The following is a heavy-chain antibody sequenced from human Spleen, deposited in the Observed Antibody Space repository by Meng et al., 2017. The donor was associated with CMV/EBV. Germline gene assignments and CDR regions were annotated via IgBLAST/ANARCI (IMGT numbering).Heavy chain of an antibody. J-gene: IGHJ6*02. Sequence: ASLKISCAVSGITFSNAWMTWVRQAPGKGLEWVGRIKSGTDGGTTNYPAPVEGRITISRDDSKDMLYLQMNSLKIEDTAVYYCTTGLIWGQGSTVTVSS. V-gene: IGHV3-15*01. D-gene: IGHD3-16*01. CDR2: IKSGTDGGTT. CDR1: GITFSNAW. CDR3: TTGLI.